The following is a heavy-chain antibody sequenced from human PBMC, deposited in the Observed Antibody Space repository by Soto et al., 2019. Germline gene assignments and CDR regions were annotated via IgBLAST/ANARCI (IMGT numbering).Heavy chain of an antibody. Sequence: SETLSLTCTVSGGSISSYYWSWIRQPAGKGLEWIGRIYTSGSTNYNPSLKSRVTMSVDTSKNQFSLKLSSVTAADTAVYYCAGGYSSSPGGAFDIWGQGTMVTVSS. CDR3: AGGYSSSPGGAFDI. CDR2: IYTSGST. V-gene: IGHV4-4*07. CDR1: GGSISSYY. J-gene: IGHJ3*02. D-gene: IGHD6-6*01.